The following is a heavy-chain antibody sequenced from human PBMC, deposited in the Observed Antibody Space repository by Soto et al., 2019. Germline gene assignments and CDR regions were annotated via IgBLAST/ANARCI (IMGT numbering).Heavy chain of an antibody. CDR3: ARGTTYNWFDP. CDR2: IYYSGST. Sequence: SETLSLTCTVSGGSISSGDYYWSWIRQPPGKGLEWIGYIYYSGSTYYNPSLKSRVTISVDTSKNQFSLKLSSVTAADTAVYYCARGTTYNWFDPWGQGTLVTVSS. CDR1: GGSISSGDYY. D-gene: IGHD1-26*01. V-gene: IGHV4-30-4*01. J-gene: IGHJ5*02.